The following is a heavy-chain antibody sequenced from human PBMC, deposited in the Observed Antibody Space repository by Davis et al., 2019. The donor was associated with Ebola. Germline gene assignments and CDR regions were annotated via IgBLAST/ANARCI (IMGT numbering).Heavy chain of an antibody. J-gene: IGHJ4*02. V-gene: IGHV3-33*08. CDR1: GFIFRNYV. D-gene: IGHD3-22*01. CDR2: IWYDGSNK. CDR3: ARLHYYDSSGLDY. Sequence: GGPLRLSCETSGFIFRNYVMSWVRQAPGTGLEWVAVIWYDGSNKYYADSVKCRFTISRDNSKYTLYLQMNSLRAEDTAVYYCARLHYYDSSGLDYWGQGTLVTVSS.